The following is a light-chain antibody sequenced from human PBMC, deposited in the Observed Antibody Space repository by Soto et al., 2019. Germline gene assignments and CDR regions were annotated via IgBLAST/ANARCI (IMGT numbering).Light chain of an antibody. Sequence: DIQMTQSPSSLSASIGDRITITCRASQSISTYLNWYQQKPGKAPRLLIYGASTLQNGVPSRFRGSGSATDYTLTISSLQPEDFATYYCQQSFITPPLTFGGGTKVEMK. V-gene: IGKV1-39*01. J-gene: IGKJ4*01. CDR2: GAS. CDR1: QSISTY. CDR3: QQSFITPPLT.